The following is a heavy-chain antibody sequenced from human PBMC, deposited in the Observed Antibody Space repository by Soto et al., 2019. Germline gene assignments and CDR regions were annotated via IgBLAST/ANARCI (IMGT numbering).Heavy chain of an antibody. V-gene: IGHV1-69*01. CDR2: IIPIFGTA. D-gene: IGHD6-19*01. Sequence: QAPLEQSGGEVKKPASSVKVSCKASRVAFSKFIVTWVRQAPGLGLAWVGGIIPIFGTANYAQKFQGRVTITADESTSTSYLEVNNLRSEDTAVYSCAKVRYSSPMGYYYGMDVGGQGTTVTFSS. CDR1: RVAFSKFI. CDR3: AKVRYSSPMGYYYGMDV. J-gene: IGHJ6*02.